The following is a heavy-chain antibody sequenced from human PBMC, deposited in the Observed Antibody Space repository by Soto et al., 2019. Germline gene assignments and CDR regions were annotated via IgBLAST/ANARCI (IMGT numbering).Heavy chain of an antibody. Sequence: GGSLRLSCAASGFTFTRYSINWVRQAPGKGLEWVSSISSTTNYIYYGDSMKGRFTISRDNAKNSLYLEMNSLRAEDTAVYYCARESEDLTSNFDYWGQGTLVTVSS. CDR2: ISSTTNYI. CDR3: ARESEDLTSNFDY. CDR1: GFTFTRYS. V-gene: IGHV3-21*06. J-gene: IGHJ4*02.